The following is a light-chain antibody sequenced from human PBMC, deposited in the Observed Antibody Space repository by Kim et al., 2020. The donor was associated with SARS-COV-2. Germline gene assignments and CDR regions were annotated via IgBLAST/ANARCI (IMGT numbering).Light chain of an antibody. CDR1: QSISNN. CDR2: DAS. CDR3: QQRSTWPQT. V-gene: IGKV3-11*01. J-gene: IGKJ2*01. Sequence: SLSPGESATLSCRARQSISNNLIWYQQKPGQAPRPLIYDASKRATGIPARFSGSGSGTDFTLTISSLEPEDFAVYYCQQRSTWPQTFGQGTKLEI.